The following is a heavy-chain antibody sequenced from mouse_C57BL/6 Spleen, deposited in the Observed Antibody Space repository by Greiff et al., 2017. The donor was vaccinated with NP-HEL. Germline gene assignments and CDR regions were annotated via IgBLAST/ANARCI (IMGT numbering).Heavy chain of an antibody. CDR1: GYSFTGYY. CDR2: INPSTGGT. CDR3: ARTMVTLYFDY. J-gene: IGHJ2*01. Sequence: VQLKESGPELVKPGASVKISCKASGYSFTGYYMNWVKQSPEKSLEWIGEINPSTGGTTYNQKFKAKATLTVDKSSSTAYMQLKSLTSEDSAVYYCARTMVTLYFDYWGQGTTLTVSS. V-gene: IGHV1-42*01. D-gene: IGHD2-2*01.